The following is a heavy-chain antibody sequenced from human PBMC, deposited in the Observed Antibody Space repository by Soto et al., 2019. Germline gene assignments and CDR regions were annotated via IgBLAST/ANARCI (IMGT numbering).Heavy chain of an antibody. CDR2: MNPNSGNT. CDR1: GYTFTSCD. V-gene: IGHV1-8*01. CDR3: AKEKSSRGYYYGMDV. J-gene: IGHJ6*02. Sequence: RASVKVSCKASGYTFTSCDINWVRQATGQGLEWMGWMNPNSGNTGYAQKFQGRVTVTRDTSISTAYMELSSLRSEDTAVYYCAKEKSSRGYYYGMDVWGQGTTVTVSS. D-gene: IGHD6-13*01.